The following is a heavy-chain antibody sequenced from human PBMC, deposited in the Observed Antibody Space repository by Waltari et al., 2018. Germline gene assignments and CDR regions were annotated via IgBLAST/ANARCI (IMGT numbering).Heavy chain of an antibody. J-gene: IGHJ4*02. D-gene: IGHD6-19*01. CDR1: GFTVRTNF. Sequence: EVQLVESGGNLIQPGGSLRLSCAASGFTVRTNFISWVRQAPGKGLAWFSIIHSGGNTYYAGSVKGRFTISRDNYKNMVYLEMNSLRAEDTAGYYCAKQSPSYTRGWYPLESWGPGTLVTVSP. CDR3: AKQSPSYTRGWYPLES. CDR2: IHSGGNT. V-gene: IGHV3-53*01.